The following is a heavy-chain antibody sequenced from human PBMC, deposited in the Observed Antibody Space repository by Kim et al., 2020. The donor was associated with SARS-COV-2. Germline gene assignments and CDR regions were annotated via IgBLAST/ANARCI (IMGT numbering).Heavy chain of an antibody. CDR1: GGSISSSSYY. CDR3: ATEQGYYYYYGMDV. J-gene: IGHJ6*02. V-gene: IGHV4-39*07. Sequence: SETLSLTCTVSGGSISSSSYYWGWIRQPPGKGLEWIGSIYYSGSTYYNPSLKSRVTISVDTSKNQFSLKLSSVTAADTAVYYCATEQGYYYYYGMDVWGQGTTVTVSS. CDR2: IYYSGST.